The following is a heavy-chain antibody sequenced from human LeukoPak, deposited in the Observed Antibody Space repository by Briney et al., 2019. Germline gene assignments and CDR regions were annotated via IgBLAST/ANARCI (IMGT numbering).Heavy chain of an antibody. J-gene: IGHJ6*03. D-gene: IGHD5-18*01. CDR3: AKEALQLWLCMDV. V-gene: IGHV3-33*06. CDR2: IWYDGSNK. Sequence: PGGSLRLSCAASGFTFSDAWMSWVRQAPGKGLEWVAVIWYDGSNKYYADSVKGRFTISRDNSKNTLYLQMNSLRAEDTAVYYCAKEALQLWLCMDVWGKGTTVTVSS. CDR1: GFTFSDAW.